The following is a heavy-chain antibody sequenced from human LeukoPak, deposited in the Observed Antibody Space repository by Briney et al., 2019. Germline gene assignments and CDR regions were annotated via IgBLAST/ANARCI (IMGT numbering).Heavy chain of an antibody. D-gene: IGHD2-2*01. CDR2: INAGNGNT. V-gene: IGHV1-3*01. Sequence: ASVKVSCKASGYTFTNYAMNWVRQAPGQRLEWMGWINAGNGNTKSSQRFQDRVTITRDTSASTANMELNSLRSEDTAVYYCTRGIWSSHNKDYYFDYWGQGSLVTVSS. J-gene: IGHJ4*02. CDR3: TRGIWSSHNKDYYFDY. CDR1: GYTFTNYA.